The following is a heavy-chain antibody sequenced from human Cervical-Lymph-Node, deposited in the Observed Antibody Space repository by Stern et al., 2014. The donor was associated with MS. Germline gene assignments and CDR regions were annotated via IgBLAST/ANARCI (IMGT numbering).Heavy chain of an antibody. CDR2: ISSHYEK. J-gene: IGHJ4*02. V-gene: IGHV2-26*01. D-gene: IGHD3-3*01. Sequence: ESGPELVKPTETVTLTCTVSGFSLNNARMGVSWIRQPPGKALEWLAHISSHYEKSYSASLVSRLTISKDTSKSQVVLTMTNMAPVDTATYYCARTLMYYDYWSDYSRIDPFDVWGQGTLVTVSS. CDR1: GFSLNNARMG. CDR3: ARTLMYYDYWSDYSRIDPFDV.